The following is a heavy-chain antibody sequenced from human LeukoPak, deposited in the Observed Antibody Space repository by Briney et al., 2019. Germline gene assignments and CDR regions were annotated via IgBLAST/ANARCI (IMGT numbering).Heavy chain of an antibody. CDR3: ARAPAFAFDI. V-gene: IGHV3-23*01. Sequence: GGSLRLSCAASTGFTFRNNAMSWVRQAPGQGLEWVSSINAIGSSTWYADSVKGRFTISRDNAKNSLYLQMNSLRAEDTAVYYCARAPAFAFDIWGQGTMVTVSS. CDR1: TGFTFRNNA. CDR2: INAIGSST. J-gene: IGHJ3*02.